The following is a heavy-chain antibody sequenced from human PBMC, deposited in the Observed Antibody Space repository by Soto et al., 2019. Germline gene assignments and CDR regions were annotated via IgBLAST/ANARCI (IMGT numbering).Heavy chain of an antibody. CDR2: MNPNSGNT. CDR1: GYTFTSYD. Sequence: AASVKVSCKASGYTFTSYDINWVRQATGQGLERMGWMNPNSGNTGYAQKFQGRVTMTRNTSISTAYMELSSLRSDDTAVYYCARGSDYYYMDVWGKGTTVTVSS. V-gene: IGHV1-8*01. CDR3: ARGSDYYYMDV. J-gene: IGHJ6*03.